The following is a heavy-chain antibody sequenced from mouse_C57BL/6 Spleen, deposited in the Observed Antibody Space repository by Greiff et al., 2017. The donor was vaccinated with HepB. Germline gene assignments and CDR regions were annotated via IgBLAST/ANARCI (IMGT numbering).Heavy chain of an antibody. CDR2: IDPYSGGT. D-gene: IGHD3-1*01. CDR1: GYTFTSYW. Sequence: QVQLQQPGAELVKPGASVKLSCKASGYTFTSYWMHWVKQRPGRGLEWIGRIDPYSGGTKYNEKFKSKATLTVDKPSSTAYMQLSSLTSEDSAVYYCARSGLSAWFAYWGQGTLVTVSA. CDR3: ARSGLSAWFAY. J-gene: IGHJ3*01. V-gene: IGHV1-72*01.